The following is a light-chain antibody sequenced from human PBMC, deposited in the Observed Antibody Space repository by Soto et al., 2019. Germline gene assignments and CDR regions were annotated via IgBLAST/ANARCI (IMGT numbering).Light chain of an antibody. CDR2: EVT. V-gene: IGLV2-14*01. CDR3: SSYTASNTEV. J-gene: IGLJ1*01. CDR1: STDVGHYNY. Sequence: QSALTQPASVSGSPVQSITISCTGTSTDVGHYNYVSWYQQHPGKAPKLIIYEVTNRPSGVSNRFSGSKSGNTASLTISGLQAEDESDYYCSSYTASNTEVFGSGTKLTVL.